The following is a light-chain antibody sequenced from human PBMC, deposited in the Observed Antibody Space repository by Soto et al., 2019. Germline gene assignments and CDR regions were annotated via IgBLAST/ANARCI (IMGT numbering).Light chain of an antibody. Sequence: DIQMTQSPSTVSAYVGDSVTITCRASQSITTWLAWYQQKPGKAPKVLIYAASSLRSGVPSRFSGSGSGTEFTLTINNLQPDDLATYICQQYKSYSTFGRGTKVDIK. CDR2: AAS. CDR3: QQYKSYST. CDR1: QSITTW. J-gene: IGKJ1*01. V-gene: IGKV1-5*01.